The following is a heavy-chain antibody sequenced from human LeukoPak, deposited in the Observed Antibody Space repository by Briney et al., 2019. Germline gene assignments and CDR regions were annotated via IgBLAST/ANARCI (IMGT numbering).Heavy chain of an antibody. V-gene: IGHV3-30-3*01. J-gene: IGHJ3*02. CDR1: GFTFSSYA. CDR2: ISYDGSNK. CDR3: ARDAQTDAFDI. Sequence: GGSLRLSCAASGFTFSSYAMDWVRRAPGKGLEWVAVISYDGSNKYYADSVKGRFTISRDNSKNTLYLQMNSLRAEDTAVYYCARDAQTDAFDIWGQGTMVTVSS.